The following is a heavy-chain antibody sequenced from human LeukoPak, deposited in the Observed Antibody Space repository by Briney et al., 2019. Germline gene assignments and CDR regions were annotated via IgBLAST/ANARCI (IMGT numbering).Heavy chain of an antibody. CDR3: ARHHNEYGWFDP. CDR1: GGSISSSSYY. CDR2: IYYSGST. Sequence: SETLSLICTVSGGSISSSSYYWGWIRQPPGKGLEWIGSIYYSGSTYYNPSLKSRVTISVDTSKNQFSLKLSSVTAADTAVYYCARHHNEYGWFDPWGQGTLVTVSS. D-gene: IGHD1-1*01. J-gene: IGHJ5*02. V-gene: IGHV4-39*01.